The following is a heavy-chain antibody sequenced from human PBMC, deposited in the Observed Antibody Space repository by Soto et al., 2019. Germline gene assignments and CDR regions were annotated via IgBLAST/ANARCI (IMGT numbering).Heavy chain of an antibody. D-gene: IGHD6-13*01. Sequence: PSETLSLTCTVSGGSISSSSYYWGWIRQPPGKGLEWIGSIYYSGSTNYNPSLKSRVTISVDTSKNQFSLKLSSVTAADTAVYYCARRAITFLAAAGANDAFDIWGQGTMVTVSS. CDR3: ARRAITFLAAAGANDAFDI. V-gene: IGHV4-39*07. J-gene: IGHJ3*02. CDR1: GGSISSSSYY. CDR2: IYYSGST.